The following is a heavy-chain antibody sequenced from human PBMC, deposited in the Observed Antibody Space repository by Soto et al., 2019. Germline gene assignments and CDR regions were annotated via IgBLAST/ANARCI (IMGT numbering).Heavy chain of an antibody. Sequence: QMQRVESGGGVVQPGRSLRLSCTASGLTFSSYGMHWVRQAPGKGLEWVAEIWYDGNNKYYGDSVKGRFTISRDNSKNTLYLQMNSLRAEDTGVYYCASRSDGFDYWGQGTLVTVSS. J-gene: IGHJ4*02. CDR1: GLTFSSYG. CDR2: IWYDGNNK. CDR3: ASRSDGFDY. V-gene: IGHV3-33*01.